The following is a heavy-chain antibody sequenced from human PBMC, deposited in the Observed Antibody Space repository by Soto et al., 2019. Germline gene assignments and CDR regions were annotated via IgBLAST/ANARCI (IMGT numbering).Heavy chain of an antibody. CDR1: GFTFDDYG. CDR3: ARAWFADYYFDY. J-gene: IGHJ4*02. CDR2: ISWNGGRT. D-gene: IGHD3-10*01. Sequence: EVQLVESGGGVVGPGESLRLSCAASGFTFDDYGMSWVRQAPGKGLEWVSGISWNGGRTGYADSVKGRFTISRDNAKNSLYLKMHSLSAEDTALYYCARAWFADYYFDYWGQGSLVTVSS. V-gene: IGHV3-20*04.